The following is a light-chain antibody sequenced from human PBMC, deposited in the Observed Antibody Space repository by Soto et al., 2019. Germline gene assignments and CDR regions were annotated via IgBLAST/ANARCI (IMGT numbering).Light chain of an antibody. CDR3: ASYTSSSGLDV. CDR2: EVS. V-gene: IGLV2-14*01. Sequence: QSVLTQPASVSGSPGQSITISCTGTSSDVGGYNFVSWYQQHPGKAPKLMIYEVSNRPSGVSNHFSGSKSGNTASLTISGLQAEDEADYYCASYTSSSGLDVFGTGTKLTVL. CDR1: SSDVGGYNF. J-gene: IGLJ1*01.